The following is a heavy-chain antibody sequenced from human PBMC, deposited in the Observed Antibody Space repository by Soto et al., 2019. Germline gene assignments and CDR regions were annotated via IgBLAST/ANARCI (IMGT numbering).Heavy chain of an antibody. J-gene: IGHJ6*02. D-gene: IGHD6-25*01. Sequence: ASVKVSCKASGYTFTGYYMHWVRQAPGRGLEWMGWINPNSGGTNYAQKFQGWVTMTRDTSISTAYMELSRLRSDDTAVYYCAREGGYSSALRIYYYYGMDVWGQGTTVTVSS. CDR2: INPNSGGT. CDR3: AREGGYSSALRIYYYYGMDV. V-gene: IGHV1-2*04. CDR1: GYTFTGYY.